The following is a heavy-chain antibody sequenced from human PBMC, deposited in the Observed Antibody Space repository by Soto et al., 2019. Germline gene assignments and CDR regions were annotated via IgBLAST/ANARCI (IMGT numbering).Heavy chain of an antibody. D-gene: IGHD5-12*01. Sequence: QVQLVQSGAEVQKPGSSVKVSCKASGGTFNNYPITWVRQAPGQGLEWMGGSIPIFGTANYAQKFQARVTITVDESTSPAFMELRSLRSEDTAIYYCARGRGYSGDDHYYYFDMDVWGQGTAVNVSS. CDR3: ARGRGYSGDDHYYYFDMDV. V-gene: IGHV1-69*01. CDR1: GGTFNNYP. CDR2: SIPIFGTA. J-gene: IGHJ6*02.